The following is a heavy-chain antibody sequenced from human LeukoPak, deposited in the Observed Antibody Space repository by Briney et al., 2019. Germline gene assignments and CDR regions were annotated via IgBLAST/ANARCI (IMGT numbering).Heavy chain of an antibody. CDR3: AELGITMIGGV. D-gene: IGHD3-10*02. CDR2: ISYDGTNK. V-gene: IGHV3-30*18. Sequence: GGSLRLSCAASGFIFSNYWMHWVRQAPGKGLEWVTIISYDGTNKYYADSVKGRFTISRDNAKNSLYLQMNSLRAEDTAVYYCAELGITMIGGVWGKGTTVTISS. J-gene: IGHJ6*04. CDR1: GFIFSNYW.